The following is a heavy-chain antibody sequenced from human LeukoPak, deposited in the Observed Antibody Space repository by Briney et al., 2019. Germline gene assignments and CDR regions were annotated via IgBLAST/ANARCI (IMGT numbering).Heavy chain of an antibody. J-gene: IGHJ3*02. V-gene: IGHV3-7*01. D-gene: IGHD2/OR15-2a*01. Sequence: GALRLSCAASGFTFSSYWMSWVRQAPGKGLEWVANIKQDGSEKYYVDSVKGRFTISRDNAKNSLYLQMNSLRAEDTAVYYCARASTSAAFDIWGQGTMVTVSS. CDR2: IKQDGSEK. CDR3: ARASTSAAFDI. CDR1: GFTFSSYW.